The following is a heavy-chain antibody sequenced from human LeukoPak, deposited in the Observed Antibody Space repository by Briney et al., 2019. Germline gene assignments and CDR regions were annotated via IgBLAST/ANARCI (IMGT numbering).Heavy chain of an antibody. J-gene: IGHJ5*02. V-gene: IGHV4-31*03. CDR1: GGSISNGGYY. Sequence: SETLSLTCTVSGGSISNGGYYWSWIRQHPGKGLEWIGYIYYSGSTYYNPSLKSRVTISVDTSKNQFSLKLSSVTAADTAVYYCARGRSSGNRFDPWGQGTLVTVSS. D-gene: IGHD3-10*01. CDR2: IYYSGST. CDR3: ARGRSSGNRFDP.